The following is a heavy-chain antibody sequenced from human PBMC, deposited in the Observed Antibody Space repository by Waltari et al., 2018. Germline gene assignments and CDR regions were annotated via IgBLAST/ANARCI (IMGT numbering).Heavy chain of an antibody. J-gene: IGHJ3*02. CDR1: GYTFTSYD. CDR3: QYLTFDAFDI. CDR2: INPKSVTH. Sequence: QVQLVQSGAEVKKPGASVKVSCKASGYTFTSYDINWVRQATGQGLEWMGWINPKSVTHGYAQKFPGRVTMTRNTAISTAYMELHSLRAEDTAVYYCQYLTFDAFDIWGQGTMVTVSS. D-gene: IGHD4-4*01. V-gene: IGHV1-8*01.